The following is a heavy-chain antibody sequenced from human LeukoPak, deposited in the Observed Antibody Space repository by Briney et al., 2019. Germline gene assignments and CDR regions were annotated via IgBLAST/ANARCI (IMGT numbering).Heavy chain of an antibody. J-gene: IGHJ4*02. D-gene: IGHD3-3*01. V-gene: IGHV3-66*01. Sequence: GGSLRLSRAASGSTISRQDMSWVREAPGEGLEWVSDIYTGGSTHYADSVKGRFTISRDNAKNSLYLQMNSLRAEDTAVYYCATLPLYDFWSGYHDYWGQGTLVTVSS. CDR2: IYTGGST. CDR3: ATLPLYDFWSGYHDY. CDR1: GSTISRQD.